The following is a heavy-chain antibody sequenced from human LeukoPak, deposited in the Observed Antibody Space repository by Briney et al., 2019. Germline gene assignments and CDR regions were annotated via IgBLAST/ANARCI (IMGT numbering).Heavy chain of an antibody. Sequence: TGGSLRLSCAASGFTFDDYAMHWVRHAPGKGLEWVSGISWNSDSIVYAGSVKGRFIISRDNAKNSLYLQMNSLRAEDTALYSCARGAALDYYDSIDIWGQGTMVTVSS. CDR2: ISWNSDSI. CDR1: GFTFDDYA. CDR3: ARGAALDYYDSIDI. V-gene: IGHV3-9*01. J-gene: IGHJ3*02. D-gene: IGHD3-22*01.